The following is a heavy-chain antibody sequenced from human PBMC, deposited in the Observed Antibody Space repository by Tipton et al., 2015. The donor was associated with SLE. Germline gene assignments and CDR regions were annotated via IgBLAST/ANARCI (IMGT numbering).Heavy chain of an antibody. J-gene: IGHJ4*02. CDR1: GKTFTPYA. CDR2: ISPNNGEI. V-gene: IGHV1-18*01. Sequence: QSGAEVKKPGASVKVSCKTSGKTFTPYAMNWVRQAPGQGLEWMGWISPNNGEIKFEQTFQGRLSMTTDTSTSTTYMALRSPRSDDTAVYYCARECSGTGCLDYWGQGTLVTVSS. D-gene: IGHD2-8*02. CDR3: ARECSGTGCLDY.